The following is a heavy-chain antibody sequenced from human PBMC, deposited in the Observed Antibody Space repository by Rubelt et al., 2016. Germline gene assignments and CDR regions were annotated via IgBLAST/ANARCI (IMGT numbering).Heavy chain of an antibody. CDR2: INHSGST. V-gene: IGHV4-34*01. CDR3: SRRVGQLDY. D-gene: IGHD6-6*01. J-gene: IGHJ4*02. CDR1: GGSFSGYY. Sequence: QVQLQQWGAGLLKPSETLSLTCAVYGGSFSGYYWSWIRQPPGKGLEWIGEINHSGSTNYNPSLKCRVPRSVHTAKTQFSLKLSSVTGADTAVYYCSRRVGQLDYWGQGTLVTVSS.